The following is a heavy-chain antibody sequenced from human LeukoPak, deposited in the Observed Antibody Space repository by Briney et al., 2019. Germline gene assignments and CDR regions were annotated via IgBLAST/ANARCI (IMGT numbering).Heavy chain of an antibody. CDR1: GFTFGDYA. Sequence: GGSLRLSCTASGFTFGDYAMSWFRQAPGKGLEWVGFIRSKAYGGTTDYAASVKGRFTISRDDSKSIAYLQMNSLKTEDTAVYYCTRDRAIVVVPAAPEAAYWGQGTLVTVSS. CDR2: IRSKAYGGTT. D-gene: IGHD2-2*01. J-gene: IGHJ4*02. V-gene: IGHV3-49*03. CDR3: TRDRAIVVVPAAPEAAY.